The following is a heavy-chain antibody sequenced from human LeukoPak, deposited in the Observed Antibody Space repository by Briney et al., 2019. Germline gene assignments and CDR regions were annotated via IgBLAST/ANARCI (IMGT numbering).Heavy chain of an antibody. Sequence: SETLSLTCAVYGGSFSGYYWRWIRQPPGKGLEWIGEINHSGSTNYNPSLKSRVTISVDTSKNQFSLKLSSVTAADTAVYYCARGALYYYDSSGYSPYYFDYWGQGTLVTVSS. CDR2: INHSGST. CDR3: ARGALYYYDSSGYSPYYFDY. D-gene: IGHD3-22*01. CDR1: GGSFSGYY. J-gene: IGHJ4*02. V-gene: IGHV4-34*01.